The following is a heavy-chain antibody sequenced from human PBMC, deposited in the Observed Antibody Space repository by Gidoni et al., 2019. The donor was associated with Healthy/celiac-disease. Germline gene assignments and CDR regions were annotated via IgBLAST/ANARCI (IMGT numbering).Heavy chain of an antibody. CDR2: ISSSSSYI. V-gene: IGHV3-21*01. CDR1: GFTFSSYS. Sequence: EVQLVESGGGLVKPGGSLRLSCAASGFTFSSYSMNWVRQAPGKGLEWVSSISSSSSYIYYADSVKGRFTISRDNAKNSLYLQMNSLRAEDTAVYYCAREEYYDSSGYGAFDIWGQGTMVTVSS. J-gene: IGHJ3*02. D-gene: IGHD3-22*01. CDR3: AREEYYDSSGYGAFDI.